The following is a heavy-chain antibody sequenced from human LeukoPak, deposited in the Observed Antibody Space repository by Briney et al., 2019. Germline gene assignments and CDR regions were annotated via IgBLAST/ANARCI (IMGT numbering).Heavy chain of an antibody. CDR1: GFTFSSYW. CDR2: IKQDGSEK. CDR3: ASHYSNPHIGPIYYFDY. J-gene: IGHJ4*02. V-gene: IGHV3-7*01. Sequence: PGGSLRLSCAASGFTFSSYWMIWVRQAPGKGLEWVANIKQDGSEKYYVDSVKGRFTISRDNAKNSLYLQMNSLRDEDTAVYYCASHYSNPHIGPIYYFDYWGQGTLVTVSS. D-gene: IGHD4-11*01.